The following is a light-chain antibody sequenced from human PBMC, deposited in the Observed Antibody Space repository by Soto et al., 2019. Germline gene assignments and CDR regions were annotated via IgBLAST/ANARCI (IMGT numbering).Light chain of an antibody. CDR3: QQSYNSPSIT. J-gene: IGKJ5*01. CDR2: AAS. V-gene: IGKV1-39*01. CDR1: QNIFMS. Sequence: DIQMTQSPSSLSASIGDRVTITCRAGQNIFMSLNWYQQKPGKAPALLIYAASSLQSGVPSRFSGSGSGTDFTLTISNLQPEDFATYYCQQSYNSPSITFGQGTRLEIK.